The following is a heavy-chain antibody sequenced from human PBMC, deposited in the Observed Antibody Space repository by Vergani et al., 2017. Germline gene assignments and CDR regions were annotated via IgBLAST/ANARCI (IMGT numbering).Heavy chain of an antibody. Sequence: EAQLLQSGGGVVQPGGSRRLSCAASGFYFSDYAMTWVRQAPGKGLEWVSGISGSGDSTYYADSVKDRFIISRDNSKGVLYLQMNSLRVEDSALYFCAKGQDYDYWSGPTGFDPWGQGTMVTVSS. CDR3: AKGQDYDYWSGPTGFDP. CDR2: ISGSGDST. CDR1: GFYFSDYA. V-gene: IGHV3-23*01. J-gene: IGHJ5*02. D-gene: IGHD3-3*01.